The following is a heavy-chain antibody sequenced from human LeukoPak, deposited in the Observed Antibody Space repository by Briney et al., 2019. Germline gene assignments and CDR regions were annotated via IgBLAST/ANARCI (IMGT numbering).Heavy chain of an antibody. CDR1: GFTFSSYW. V-gene: IGHV3-7*01. CDR3: ARDGGYCTNGACYTGPFDY. D-gene: IGHD2-8*01. J-gene: IGHJ4*02. CDR2: IKQDGSEK. Sequence: GGSLRLSCAASGFTFSSYWMSWVRQAPGKGLEWVANIKQDGSEKYYVDSVKGRFTISRDNAKNSLYLQMNSLRAEDTAVYYCARDGGYCTNGACYTGPFDYWGQGTLVTVSS.